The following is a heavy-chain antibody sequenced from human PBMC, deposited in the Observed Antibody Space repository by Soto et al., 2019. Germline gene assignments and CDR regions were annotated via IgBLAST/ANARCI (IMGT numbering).Heavy chain of an antibody. CDR3: AGGGSCWYLDY. CDR1: GYTFTRHA. J-gene: IGHJ4*02. V-gene: IGHV1-18*01. CDR2: ITAYNGNT. Sequence: QVQLVQSGAEVKKPGASVKVSCKASGYTFTRHALTWVRQAPGQGLEWMGWITAYNGNTKYSQNLQGRVTMTTDTSTSTADMEMRSLRSEDADVYAWAGGGSCWYLDYWGQGTLVTVSS. D-gene: IGHD6-25*01.